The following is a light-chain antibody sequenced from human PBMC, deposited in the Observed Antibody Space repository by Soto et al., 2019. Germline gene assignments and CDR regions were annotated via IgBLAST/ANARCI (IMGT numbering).Light chain of an antibody. J-gene: IGKJ4*01. Sequence: EIVMTQSPAPLSVSPGERATISCRASQSVSSNLAWYQQKPDQTPKLLIYVASTSATGIPARFSGSGSGTGFTLTICSLQSEDFAVYYCQQYNVSPLTFGGGTKV. CDR1: QSVSSN. CDR3: QQYNVSPLT. V-gene: IGKV3-15*01. CDR2: VAS.